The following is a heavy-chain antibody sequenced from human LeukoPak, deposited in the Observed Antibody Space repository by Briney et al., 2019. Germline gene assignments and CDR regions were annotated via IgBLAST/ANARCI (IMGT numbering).Heavy chain of an antibody. J-gene: IGHJ6*02. CDR3: AGGYCSSTSCLNGGYYYYYGMDV. Sequence: SETLSLTCTVSGGSISSYYWSWIRQPPGKGLEWIGYIYYSGSTNYNPSLKSRVTISVDTSKNQFSLKLSSVTAADTAVYYCAGGYCSSTSCLNGGYYYYYGMDVWGQGTTVTVSS. D-gene: IGHD2-2*01. CDR2: IYYSGST. CDR1: GGSISSYY. V-gene: IGHV4-59*08.